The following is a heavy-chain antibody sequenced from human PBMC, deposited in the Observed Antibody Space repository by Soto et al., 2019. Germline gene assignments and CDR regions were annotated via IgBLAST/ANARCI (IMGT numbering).Heavy chain of an antibody. V-gene: IGHV3-7*03. D-gene: IGHD1-7*01. CDR2: INRRGSEA. CDR3: VRGTPTPGLDY. Sequence: QSGGSLRLSCVASAFVLRDYPMNWVRQAPGKGLEWVGNINRRGSEANYAASVRGRLTISRDNARNLLYLEMNSLRADDTAVYVCVRGTPTPGLDYWGQGTLVTVSS. CDR1: AFVLRDYP. J-gene: IGHJ4*02.